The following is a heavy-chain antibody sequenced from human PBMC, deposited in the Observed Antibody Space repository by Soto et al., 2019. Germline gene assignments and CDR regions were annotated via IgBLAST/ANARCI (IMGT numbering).Heavy chain of an antibody. D-gene: IGHD6-25*01. Sequence: PSETLSLTCTVSGASITGTSYWSWIRQPAGKGLEWIGEIDHGRSTNYNPSLKSRVTISVDTSKNQFSLKLTSVTAADTAVYYCAVLAGAINGFDPWGQGTLVTVSS. CDR1: GASITGTSY. V-gene: IGHV4-34*01. CDR3: AVLAGAINGFDP. CDR2: IDHGRST. J-gene: IGHJ5*02.